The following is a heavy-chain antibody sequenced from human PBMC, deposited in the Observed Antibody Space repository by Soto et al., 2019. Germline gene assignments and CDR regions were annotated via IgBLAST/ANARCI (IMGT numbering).Heavy chain of an antibody. CDR3: ARDSPLTTGWFDP. D-gene: IGHD4-17*01. CDR2: IDHNSGVT. V-gene: IGHV1-2*07. CDR1: GYTFTDYY. Sequence: QVQLVQSGAEVKKPGASVRVSCKASGYTFTDYYLHWVRQAPGQGLEWMGWIDHNSGVTQYARKFQGRVTMTRDTSTSTAYMELSRLKSDDTAIYYCARDSPLTTGWFDPWGQGTLVTVSS. J-gene: IGHJ5*02.